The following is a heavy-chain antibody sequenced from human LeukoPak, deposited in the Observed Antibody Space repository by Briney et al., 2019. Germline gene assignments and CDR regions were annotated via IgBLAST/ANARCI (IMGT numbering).Heavy chain of an antibody. CDR1: GGTFSSYT. D-gene: IGHD3-22*01. J-gene: IGHJ1*01. CDR2: IIPILGTA. CDR3: ARKDSYDSSEVYFQH. V-gene: IGHV1-69*16. Sequence: SVKVSCKASGGTFSSYTISWVRQAPGQGLEWMGRIIPILGTANYAQKFQGRVTITTDESTSTAYMELSSLRSEDTAVYYCARKDSYDSSEVYFQHWGKGTLVTVSS.